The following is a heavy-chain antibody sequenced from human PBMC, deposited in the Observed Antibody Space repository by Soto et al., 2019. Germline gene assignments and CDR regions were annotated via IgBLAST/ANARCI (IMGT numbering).Heavy chain of an antibody. D-gene: IGHD1-26*01. CDR1: GFTFSSYW. CDR2: IKQDGSEK. V-gene: IGHV3-7*03. Sequence: GGSLRLSCAASGFTFSSYWMSWVRQAPGKGLEWVANIKQDGSEKDYVDSVKGRFTISRDNAKNSRYLQMNSLRAEDTAVYYCARDNAKRGSYYRDAFDIWGQGTMVTVSS. J-gene: IGHJ3*02. CDR3: ARDNAKRGSYYRDAFDI.